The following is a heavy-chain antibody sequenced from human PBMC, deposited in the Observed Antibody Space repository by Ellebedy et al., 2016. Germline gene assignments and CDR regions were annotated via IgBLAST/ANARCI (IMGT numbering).Heavy chain of an antibody. V-gene: IGHV4-30-2*01. CDR1: GGSISSGGYS. CDR3: ARAGSGYDCPDY. J-gene: IGHJ4*02. Sequence: SETLSLXXAVSGGSISSGGYSWSWIRQLPGKGLECIGYIYHSGSTYYNPALKSRVTISVDRSKNQFFLKLSSVTAADTAVYYCARAGSGYDCPDYWGQGTLVTVSS. CDR2: IYHSGST. D-gene: IGHD5-12*01.